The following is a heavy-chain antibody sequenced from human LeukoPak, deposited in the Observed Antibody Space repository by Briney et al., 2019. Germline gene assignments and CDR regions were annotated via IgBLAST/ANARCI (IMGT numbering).Heavy chain of an antibody. J-gene: IGHJ4*02. Sequence: GGSLGLFCAASGFTFSSYAMSWVRQAPGKGLEWVSAISGSGGSTYFADSVKGRFTISRDNSKNTLYLQMNSLRAEDTAVYYCANPSTGTSFWGQGTLVTVSS. CDR3: ANPSTGTSF. V-gene: IGHV3-23*01. D-gene: IGHD4-11*01. CDR1: GFTFSSYA. CDR2: ISGSGGST.